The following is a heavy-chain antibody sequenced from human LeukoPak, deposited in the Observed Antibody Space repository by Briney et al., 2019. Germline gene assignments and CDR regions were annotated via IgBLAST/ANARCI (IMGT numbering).Heavy chain of an antibody. V-gene: IGHV4-4*07. CDR1: GGSISNYY. Sequence: SETLSLTCTVSGGSISNYYWSWIRQPAGKGLEWIGRIYTSGSTNFNPSLKSRITMSVDTSKNHFSLKLSSVTAADTAVYYCARGGPYTVTQLLRGYYFDYWGQGTLVTVSS. CDR3: ARGGPYTVTQLLRGYYFDY. J-gene: IGHJ4*02. CDR2: IYTSGST. D-gene: IGHD4-17*01.